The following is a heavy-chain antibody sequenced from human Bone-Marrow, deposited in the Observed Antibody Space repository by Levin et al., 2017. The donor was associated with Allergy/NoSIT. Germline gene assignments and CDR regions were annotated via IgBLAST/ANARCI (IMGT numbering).Heavy chain of an antibody. CDR1: GFTFSSYW. CDR3: TTLYSGTSDY. V-gene: IGHV3-74*01. Sequence: QSGGSLRLSCAASGFTFSSYWMYWVRQAPGKGLVWVSRITPDGSSTSYADSVKGRFTISRDNAKNSLYLQMNSLRADDTAVYYCTTLYSGTSDYWGQGTLVTVSS. D-gene: IGHD5-12*01. CDR2: ITPDGSST. J-gene: IGHJ4*02.